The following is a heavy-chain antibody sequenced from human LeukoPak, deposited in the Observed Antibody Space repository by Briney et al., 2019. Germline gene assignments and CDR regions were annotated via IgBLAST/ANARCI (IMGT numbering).Heavy chain of an antibody. CDR2: INPNSGGT. CDR3: AREVTMIVVDADAFDI. Sequence: AAVTVSCKGSGYTFTCYYMHWVRQAPGQGLEWMGWINPNSGGTNYAQKFQGRVTMTRDTSISTAYMELSRLRSDDTAVYYCAREVTMIVVDADAFDIWGQGTMVTVSS. V-gene: IGHV1-2*02. J-gene: IGHJ3*02. CDR1: GYTFTCYY. D-gene: IGHD3-22*01.